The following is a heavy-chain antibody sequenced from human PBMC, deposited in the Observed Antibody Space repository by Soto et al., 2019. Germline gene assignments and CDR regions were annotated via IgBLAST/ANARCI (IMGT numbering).Heavy chain of an antibody. Sequence: QITLKESGPPLVKPTQTLTLTCTFSGFSLSTSGVGVGWIRQPPGKALEWLALIYWDDDKRYIPSLKSRLTFTKDTAKNQVVLTMTNTDPVDTATYYCAHRHPYQRWFDPWGQGTLVTVS. CDR3: AHRHPYQRWFDP. J-gene: IGHJ5*02. CDR2: IYWDDDK. CDR1: GFSLSTSGVG. D-gene: IGHD2-2*01. V-gene: IGHV2-5*02.